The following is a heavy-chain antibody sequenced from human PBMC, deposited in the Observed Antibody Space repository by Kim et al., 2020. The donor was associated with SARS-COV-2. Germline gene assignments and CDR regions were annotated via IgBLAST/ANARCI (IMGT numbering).Heavy chain of an antibody. D-gene: IGHD2-15*01. CDR1: GFIFSTYS. V-gene: IGHV3-48*02. J-gene: IGHJ5*02. CDR2: ISSRSDLI. CDR3: AKGKTATNWFDP. Sequence: GGSLRLSCTASGFIFSTYSMDWVRQAPGKGLEWISYISSRSDLIYYADSVKGRFTISRDNGKNSLYLQMDNLRDEDTAVYYCAKGKTATNWFDPWGQGTLVTVYS.